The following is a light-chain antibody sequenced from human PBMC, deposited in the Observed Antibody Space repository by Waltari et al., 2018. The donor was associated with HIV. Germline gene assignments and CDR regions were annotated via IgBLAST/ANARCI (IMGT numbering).Light chain of an antibody. CDR1: SSDIGSFDY. CDR2: DVT. V-gene: IGLV2-14*01. Sequence: SALTQPASVSGSPGQSLTISCLAASSDIGSFDYVSWYQQHPDKAPKLILYDVTYRPSGVSGRVSGSRSGSMASLTISGLQPEDEADYFCCSYSDSGTILFGGGTRVTVL. CDR3: CSYSDSGTIL. J-gene: IGLJ2*01.